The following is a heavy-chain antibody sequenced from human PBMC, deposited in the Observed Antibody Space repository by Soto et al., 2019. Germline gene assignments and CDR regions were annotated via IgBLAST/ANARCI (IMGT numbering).Heavy chain of an antibody. CDR1: GGSISSGGYY. Sequence: SETQSLTSTFSGGSISSGGYYWSWIRQHPGKGLEWIGYIYYSGSTYYNPSLKSRVTISVDTSKNQFSLKLSSVTAADTAVYYCARGAPYYYGSGSYRPYAFDIWGQGTMVTVS. CDR3: ARGAPYYYGSGSYRPYAFDI. V-gene: IGHV4-31*03. J-gene: IGHJ3*02. CDR2: IYYSGST. D-gene: IGHD3-10*01.